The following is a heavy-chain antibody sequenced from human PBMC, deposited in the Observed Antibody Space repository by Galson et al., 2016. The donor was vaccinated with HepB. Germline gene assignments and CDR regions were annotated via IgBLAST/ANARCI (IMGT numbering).Heavy chain of an antibody. CDR3: ARDLSHGHLWVSGPDY. Sequence: SLRLSCAASGFIFSDYYMSWIRQTPGKGLEWLSYISGSSSYINYADSVKGRFTISRDNAKNSVYLQMNSLRAEDTAVYYCARDLSHGHLWVSGPDYWGQGTLVTVSS. CDR1: GFIFSDYY. V-gene: IGHV3-11*06. D-gene: IGHD4-17*01. J-gene: IGHJ4*02. CDR2: ISGSSSYI.